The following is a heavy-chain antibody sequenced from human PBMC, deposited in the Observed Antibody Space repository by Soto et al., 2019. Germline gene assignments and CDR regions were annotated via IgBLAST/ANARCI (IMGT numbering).Heavy chain of an antibody. V-gene: IGHV3-21*01. CDR1: GFTFSSYS. CDR3: ARDSSQMGVATTLHYYGMDV. D-gene: IGHD5-12*01. CDR2: ISSSSSYI. J-gene: IGHJ6*02. Sequence: EVQLVESGGRLVKPGGSLRLSCAASGFTFSSYSMNWVRQAPGKGLEWVSSISSSSSYIYYADSVKGRFTISRDNAKNSLYLQMNSLRAEDTALYYCARDSSQMGVATTLHYYGMDVWGQGTTVTVSS.